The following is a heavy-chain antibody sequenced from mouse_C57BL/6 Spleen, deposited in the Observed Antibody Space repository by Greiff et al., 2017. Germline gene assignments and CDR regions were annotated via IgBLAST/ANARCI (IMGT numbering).Heavy chain of an antibody. CDR3: ARSIRDFITTVVATGGYFDV. CDR2: INPYNGDT. V-gene: IGHV1-20*01. Sequence: EVKLQESGPELVKPGDSVKISCKASGYSFTGYFMNWVMQSHGKSLEWIGRINPYNGDTFYNQKFKGKATLTVDKSSSTAHMELRSLTSEDSAVYYCARSIRDFITTVVATGGYFDVWGTGTTVTVSS. J-gene: IGHJ1*03. CDR1: GYSFTGYF. D-gene: IGHD1-1*01.